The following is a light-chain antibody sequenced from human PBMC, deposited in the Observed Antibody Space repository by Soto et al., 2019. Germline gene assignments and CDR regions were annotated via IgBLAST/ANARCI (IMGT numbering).Light chain of an antibody. V-gene: IGLV1-44*01. J-gene: IGLJ1*01. CDR1: SSNIGSNT. CDR3: AAWDDSLNGAYV. Sequence: QSALTQPPSASGTPGQRVTISCSGGSSNIGSNTVSWYQQLPGTALKLLIYSNNQRPSGVPDRFSGSKSGTSASLAISGLQSEDEADYYCAAWDDSLNGAYVFGTGTKVTVL. CDR2: SNN.